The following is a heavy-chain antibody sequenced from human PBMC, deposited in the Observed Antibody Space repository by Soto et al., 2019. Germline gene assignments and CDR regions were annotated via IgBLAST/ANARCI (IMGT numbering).Heavy chain of an antibody. CDR1: GFTFSSYD. D-gene: IGHD3-3*01. J-gene: IGHJ6*02. CDR2: IGTAGDT. CDR3: ARRPIFGVVIPDYYGMDV. V-gene: IGHV3-13*01. Sequence: GGSLRLSCAASGFTFSSYDMHWVRQATGKGLEWVSAIGTAGDTYYPGSVKGRFTISRENAKNSLYLQMNSLRAEDTAVYYCARRPIFGVVIPDYYGMDVWGQGTTVTVSS.